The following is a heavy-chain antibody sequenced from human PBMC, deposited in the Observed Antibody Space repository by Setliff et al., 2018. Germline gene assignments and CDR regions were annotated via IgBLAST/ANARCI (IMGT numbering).Heavy chain of an antibody. J-gene: IGHJ4*02. CDR2: IYHSGST. V-gene: IGHV4-38-2*02. CDR3: ARAVLVVDAEDY. Sequence: PSETLSLTCTVSGYSISSGYYWGWSRQPPGKGLEWIGSIYHSGSTYYNPSLKSRVTISVATSKNQFSLKLSSVTAADTAVYYCARAVLVVDAEDYWGQGTLVTVSS. CDR1: GYSISSGYY. D-gene: IGHD3-22*01.